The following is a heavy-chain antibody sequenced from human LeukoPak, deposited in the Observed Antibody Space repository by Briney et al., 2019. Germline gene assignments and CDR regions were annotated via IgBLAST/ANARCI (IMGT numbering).Heavy chain of an antibody. Sequence: GSLRLSCAASGFTFSSYSMNWVRQAPGKGLEWVSYISSGSSTIYYADSVKGRFTISRDNAKNSLYLQMNSLRDEDTAVYYCAAYCYGDCYSADFGYWGQGTLVTVSS. CDR1: GFTFSSYS. CDR2: ISSGSSTI. V-gene: IGHV3-48*02. J-gene: IGHJ4*02. D-gene: IGHD2-21*02. CDR3: AAYCYGDCYSADFGY.